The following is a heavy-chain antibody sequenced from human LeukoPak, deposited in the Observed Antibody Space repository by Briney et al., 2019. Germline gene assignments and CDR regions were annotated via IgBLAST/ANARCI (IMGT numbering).Heavy chain of an antibody. J-gene: IGHJ6*02. Sequence: ASVKVSCKASGYTFTGYYMHWVRQAPGQGLEWMGWINPNSGGTNYAQNFQGRVTMTRDTSISTAYMELSSLRSEDTALYYCARSGDYYVMDVWGQGTTVTVS. V-gene: IGHV1-2*02. CDR2: INPNSGGT. CDR3: ARSGDYYVMDV. D-gene: IGHD3-10*01. CDR1: GYTFTGYY.